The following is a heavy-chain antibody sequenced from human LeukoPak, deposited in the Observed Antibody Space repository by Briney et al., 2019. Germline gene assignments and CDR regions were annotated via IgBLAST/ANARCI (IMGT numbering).Heavy chain of an antibody. J-gene: IGHJ4*02. CDR3: ARHRGRYYDSGSYYYFDY. D-gene: IGHD3-10*01. CDR1: GVSISGSGYY. V-gene: IGHV4-39*02. Sequence: SETLSLTCTVSGVSISGSGYYWGWIRQPPGKGLEWVGSVYYTGSTFYNPSLKSRVTTSVDTSKNHFSLNLSSVTAADTAVYYCARHRGRYYDSGSYYYFDYWGQGTLVTVSS. CDR2: VYYTGST.